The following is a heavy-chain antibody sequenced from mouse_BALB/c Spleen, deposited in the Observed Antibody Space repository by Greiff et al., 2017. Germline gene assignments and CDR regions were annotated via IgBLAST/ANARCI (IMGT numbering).Heavy chain of an antibody. CDR2: IDTSDSYT. V-gene: IGHV1-69*01. CDR3: ARSSITTVPAMDY. CDR1: GYTFTDYW. D-gene: IGHD1-1*01. Sequence: VQLQQPGAELVMPGASVKMSCKASGYTFTDYWMHWVKQRPGQGLEWIGAIDTSDSYTSYNQKFKGKATLTVDESSSTAYMQLSSLTSEDSAVYYCARSSITTVPAMDYWGQGTSVTVSS. J-gene: IGHJ4*01.